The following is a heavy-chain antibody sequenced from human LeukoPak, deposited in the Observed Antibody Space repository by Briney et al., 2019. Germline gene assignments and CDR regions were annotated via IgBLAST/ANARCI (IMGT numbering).Heavy chain of an antibody. CDR2: ISGSGDST. J-gene: IGHJ4*02. CDR3: AKDMGTWIRERTFDY. Sequence: GGSLRLSCAASGFTFSNYVMSWVRQAPGKGLEWVSGISGSGDSTYYADSVKGRFTISRDNSKNTLYLQMNSLRAEDTAVYYCAKDMGTWIRERTFDYWGQGTLVTVSS. CDR1: GFTFSNYV. D-gene: IGHD1-1*01. V-gene: IGHV3-23*01.